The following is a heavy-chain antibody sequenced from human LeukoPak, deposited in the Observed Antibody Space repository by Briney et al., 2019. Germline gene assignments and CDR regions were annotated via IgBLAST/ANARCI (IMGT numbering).Heavy chain of an antibody. CDR1: GFTFSNYW. D-gene: IGHD4-17*01. CDR2: ISQDGSGK. J-gene: IGHJ4*02. CDR3: VRDSDDYGDHTTRRFDY. V-gene: IGHV3-7*03. Sequence: GGSLRLSCGASGFTFSNYWMSWVRQAPGKGLEWVINISQDGSGKNYADSVEGRFTISRDNAKNSLYLQMNSLRAEDTAVYYCVRDSDDYGDHTTRRFDYWGQGTQVTVSS.